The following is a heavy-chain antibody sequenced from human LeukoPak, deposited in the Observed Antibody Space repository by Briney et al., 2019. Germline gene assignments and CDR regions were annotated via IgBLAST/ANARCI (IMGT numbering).Heavy chain of an antibody. CDR3: ARVGYYDSSGYYAYLQH. V-gene: IGHV3-30*02. CDR1: GFTFSRYS. CDR2: IRYDGSNK. D-gene: IGHD3-22*01. Sequence: PGGSLRLSCAASGFTFSRYSMNWVRQAPGKGLEWVAFIRYDGSNKYYADSVKGRFTISRDNSKNTLYLQMNSLRAEDTAVYYCARVGYYDSSGYYAYLQHWGQGTLVTVSS. J-gene: IGHJ1*01.